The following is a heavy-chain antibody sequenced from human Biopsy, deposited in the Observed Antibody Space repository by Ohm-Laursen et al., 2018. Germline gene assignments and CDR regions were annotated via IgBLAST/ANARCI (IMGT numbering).Heavy chain of an antibody. J-gene: IGHJ3*02. V-gene: IGHV4-4*07. CDR1: GGSLSGYS. CDR2: IYASETT. D-gene: IGHD4/OR15-4a*01. Sequence: PSETLSLTCTVSGGSLSGYSWNWIRQPAGKGLEWIGRIYASETTHFNPSLRSRLIMSVDTSRNRFSLRLSSVTAADTAIYYCAREFTYNYGAKGALDIWGQGTKVTVSS. CDR3: AREFTYNYGAKGALDI.